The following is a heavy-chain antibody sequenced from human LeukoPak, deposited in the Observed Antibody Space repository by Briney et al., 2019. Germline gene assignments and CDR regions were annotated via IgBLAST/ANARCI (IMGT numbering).Heavy chain of an antibody. Sequence: GGSLRLSCAASGFTYSSYGMSWVRQAPGKGLEWVSAISGVGGTAYYADSVKGRFTISRDNSKNTLYLQMNSLRAEDTAVYYCAKDPPLHIVVVTATDDYWGQGTLVTVSS. D-gene: IGHD2-21*02. CDR3: AKDPPLHIVVVTATDDY. V-gene: IGHV3-23*01. CDR1: GFTYSSYG. J-gene: IGHJ4*02. CDR2: ISGVGGTA.